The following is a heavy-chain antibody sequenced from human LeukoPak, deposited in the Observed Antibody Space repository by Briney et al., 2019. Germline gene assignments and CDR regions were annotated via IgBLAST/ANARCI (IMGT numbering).Heavy chain of an antibody. J-gene: IGHJ3*02. Sequence: GASVKVSCKASGYVFNNYGISWMRQAPGQGLEWMGWISGYNGNTNYLQNLQGRVTMTIDTSTSTAYMELRSLTSDDTAVYYCARAVRELGDAFDIWGQGTMVTVSS. CDR3: ARAVRELGDAFDI. D-gene: IGHD3-16*01. V-gene: IGHV1-18*01. CDR2: ISGYNGNT. CDR1: GYVFNNYG.